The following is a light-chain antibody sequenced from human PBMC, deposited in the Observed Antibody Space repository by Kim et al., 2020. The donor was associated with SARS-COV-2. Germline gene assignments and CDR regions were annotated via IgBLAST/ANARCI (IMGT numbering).Light chain of an antibody. CDR2: KAS. CDR3: QQYDSYSYI. CDR1: QSISSW. J-gene: IGKJ2*01. V-gene: IGKV1-5*03. Sequence: DIQMTQSPSTLSASVGDRVTITCRASQSISSWLAWYQQKPGKAPKLLIYKASSLESGVPSRFSGSGSGTEFTLTISSLHPDDFATYYCQQYDSYSYIFGQGTKLEI.